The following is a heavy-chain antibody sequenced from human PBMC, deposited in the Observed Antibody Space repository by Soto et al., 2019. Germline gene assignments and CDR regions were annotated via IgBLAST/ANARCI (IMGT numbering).Heavy chain of an antibody. CDR2: INHSGST. J-gene: IGHJ5*02. V-gene: IGHV4-34*01. CDR1: GGSFSGYY. D-gene: IGHD1-20*01. CDR3: ARSNWNPRRWFDP. Sequence: SETLSLTCTVYGGSFSGYYWSWIRQPPGKGLEWIGEINHSGSTNYNPSLKSRVTISVDTSKNQFSLKLSSVTAADTAVYYCARSNWNPRRWFDPWGQGTLVTVSS.